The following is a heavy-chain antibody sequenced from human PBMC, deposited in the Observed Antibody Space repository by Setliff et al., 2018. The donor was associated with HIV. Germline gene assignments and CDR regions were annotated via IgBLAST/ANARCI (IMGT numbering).Heavy chain of an antibody. J-gene: IGHJ4*02. CDR2: ISTYSDET. CDR3: ARFSLRLYDSSGYYFAPFDY. Sequence: ASVKVSCKPSGYTFTTYGLSWVRQAPGQGLEWMGWISTYSDETSSSQNLQGRLTMTTDTSTSTAYMELRRLRFDDTAVYYCARFSLRLYDSSGYYFAPFDYWGQGTLVTVSS. V-gene: IGHV1-18*01. CDR1: GYTFTTYG. D-gene: IGHD3-22*01.